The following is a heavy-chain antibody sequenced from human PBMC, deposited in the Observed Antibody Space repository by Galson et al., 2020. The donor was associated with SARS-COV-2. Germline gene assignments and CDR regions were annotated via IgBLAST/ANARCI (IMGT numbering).Heavy chain of an antibody. CDR3: ARGGELYYDSLIGYYVPPAALDD. CDR1: GYTFTSYD. D-gene: IGHD3-9*01. CDR2: MHPNSGNT. J-gene: IGHJ4*02. Sequence: ASVPVSCKASGYTFTSYDINWVRQATGQGLEWMGWMHPNSGNTGYAQKLQGRVTMTSNTSISTDDMDLSSLRSEDTAADYCARGGELYYDSLIGYYVPPAALDDWGQGTLVTVAS. V-gene: IGHV1-8*01.